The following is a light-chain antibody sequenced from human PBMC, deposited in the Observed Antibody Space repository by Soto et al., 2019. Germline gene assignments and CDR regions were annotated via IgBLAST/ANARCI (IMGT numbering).Light chain of an antibody. CDR1: RSISSW. CDR3: QLYNSYSWT. Sequence: DIQMTQSPSTLSASVGDRVTITCRASRSISSWLAWYQQKPGKAPKLLIYKASSLESGVPSRFSGSGSGTEFTLTISSLQPDDFATYYCQLYNSYSWTFGQGTKVDI. V-gene: IGKV1-5*03. J-gene: IGKJ1*01. CDR2: KAS.